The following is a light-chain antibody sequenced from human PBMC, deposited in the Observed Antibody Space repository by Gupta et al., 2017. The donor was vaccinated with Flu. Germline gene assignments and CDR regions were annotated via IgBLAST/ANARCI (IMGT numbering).Light chain of an antibody. CDR2: GAS. J-gene: IGKJ4*01. Sequence: ATLSVSPGERATLSCRASQSVDSHLAWFQQKPGQSPRLLIYGASTRATGIPARFSGSGSGTDFTLTISSRQSEDFAVYYCQQYNNWPPLTFGGRTKVEIK. V-gene: IGKV3-15*01. CDR3: QQYNNWPPLT. CDR1: QSVDSH.